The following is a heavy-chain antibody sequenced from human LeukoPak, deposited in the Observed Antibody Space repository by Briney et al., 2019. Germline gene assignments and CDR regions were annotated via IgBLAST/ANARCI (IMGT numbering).Heavy chain of an antibody. J-gene: IGHJ6*04. V-gene: IGHV3-21*01. CDR1: EFTFSGYA. CDR3: AELGITMIGGV. D-gene: IGHD3-10*02. Sequence: GGSLRLSCAASEFTFSGYAMNWVRQAPGKGLEWVSSISGSSSYIYYADSVKGRFSISRDNAKNSLYLQMNSLRAEDTAVYYCAELGITMIGGVWGKGTTVTISS. CDR2: ISGSSSYI.